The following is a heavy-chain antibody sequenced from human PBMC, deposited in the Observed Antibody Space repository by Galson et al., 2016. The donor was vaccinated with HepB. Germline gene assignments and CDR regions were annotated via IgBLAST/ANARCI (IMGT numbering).Heavy chain of an antibody. CDR1: GGSISDDIW. CDR3: ATVRAGCSRTSCYFDN. V-gene: IGHV4-4*02. Sequence: TLSLTCAVSGGSISDDIWWTWVRQPPGKGLEWMGEIYHSGSTNYNPSLKSRVTISVDKSKNQFSLMSSVTAADTAVDYCATVRAGCSRTSCYFDNWGQGTLVTVSS. D-gene: IGHD2-2*01. J-gene: IGHJ4*02. CDR2: IYHSGST.